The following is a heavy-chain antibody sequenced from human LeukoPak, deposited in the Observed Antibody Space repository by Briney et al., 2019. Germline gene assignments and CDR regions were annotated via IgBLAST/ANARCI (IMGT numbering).Heavy chain of an antibody. Sequence: GGSLRLSCAASGFTFSSDAMSWVRQAPGKGLEWVSAISDSGNTYHADSVKGRFTISRDSSKNTLFLQMNRLRPEDAAVYYCAKAPVTTCRGAYCYPFDYWGQGTLVTVSS. V-gene: IGHV3-23*01. J-gene: IGHJ4*02. D-gene: IGHD2-21*01. CDR1: GFTFSSDA. CDR2: ISDSGNT. CDR3: AKAPVTTCRGAYCYPFDY.